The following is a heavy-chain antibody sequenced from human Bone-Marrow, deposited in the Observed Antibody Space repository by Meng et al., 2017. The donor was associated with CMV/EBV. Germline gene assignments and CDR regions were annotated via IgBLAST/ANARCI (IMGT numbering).Heavy chain of an antibody. J-gene: IGHJ5*02. CDR1: GGSFSGYY. Sequence: QVQLQPWGAGLLKPSANLSLTCAVYGGSFSGYYWSWIRQPPGKGLEWIGEINHSGSTNYNPSLKSRVTISVDTSKNQFSLKLSSVTAADTAVYYCARDVSSVTWFDPWGQGTLVTVSS. CDR3: ARDVSSVTWFDP. D-gene: IGHD4-11*01. V-gene: IGHV4-34*01. CDR2: INHSGST.